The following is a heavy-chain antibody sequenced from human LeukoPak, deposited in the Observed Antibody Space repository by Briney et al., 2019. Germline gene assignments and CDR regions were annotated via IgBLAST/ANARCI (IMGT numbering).Heavy chain of an antibody. D-gene: IGHD6-19*01. CDR2: MNPNSGNT. V-gene: IGHV1-8*02. J-gene: IGHJ4*02. CDR3: YSGRLWY. CDR1: GYTFTSYY. Sequence: ASVKVSCKASGYTFTSYYMHWVRQATGQGLEWMGWMNPNSGNTGYAQKFQGRVTMTRNTSISTAYMELSSLRSEDTAVYYCYSGRLWYWGQGTLVTVSS.